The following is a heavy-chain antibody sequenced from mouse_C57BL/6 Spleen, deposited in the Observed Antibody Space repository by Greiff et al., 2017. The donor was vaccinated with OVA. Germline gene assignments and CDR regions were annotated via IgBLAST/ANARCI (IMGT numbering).Heavy chain of an antibody. CDR2: INPGSGGT. Sequence: QVQLQQSGAELVRPGTSVKVSCKASGYAFTNYLIEWEKQRPGQGLEWIGVINPGSGGTNYNEKFKGKATLTADKSSSTAYMQLSSLTSEDSAVYFCAREGANWDKGYAMDYWGQGTSVTVSS. CDR1: GYAFTNYL. CDR3: AREGANWDKGYAMDY. J-gene: IGHJ4*01. D-gene: IGHD4-1*01. V-gene: IGHV1-54*01.